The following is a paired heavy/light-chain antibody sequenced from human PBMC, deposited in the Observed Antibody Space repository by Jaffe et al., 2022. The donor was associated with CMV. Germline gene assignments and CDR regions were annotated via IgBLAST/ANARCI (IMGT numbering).Light chain of an antibody. CDR1: NIGSKS. V-gene: IGLV3-21*04. CDR3: QVWDSSSDPVV. Sequence: SYVLTQPPSVSVAPGKTARITCGGNNIGSKSVHWYQQKPGQAPVLVIYYDSDRPSGIPERFSGSNSGNTATLTISRVEAGDEADYYCQVWDSSSDPVVFGGGTKLTVL. J-gene: IGLJ2*01. CDR2: YDS.
Heavy chain of an antibody. CDR3: ARYPDSSGYSGAFDI. J-gene: IGHJ3*02. V-gene: IGHV3-11*06. CDR2: ISSSSSYT. CDR1: GFTFSDYY. D-gene: IGHD3-22*01. Sequence: QVQLVESGGGLVKPGGSLRLSCAASGFTFSDYYMSWIRQAPGKGLEWVSYISSSSSYTNYADSVKGRFTISRDNAKNSLYLQMNSLRAEDTAVYYCARYPDSSGYSGAFDIWGQGTMVTVSS.